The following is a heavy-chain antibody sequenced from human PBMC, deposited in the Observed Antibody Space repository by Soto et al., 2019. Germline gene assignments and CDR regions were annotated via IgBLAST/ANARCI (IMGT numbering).Heavy chain of an antibody. Sequence: GGSLRLSCAASGFTFSSYAMSWVRQAPGKGLEWVSAISGSGGSTYYADSVKGRFTISRDNSKNTLYLQMNSLRAEETAVYYCAKGGYKPGIAAAADGSHYYYYYYMDVWGKGTTVTVSS. CDR3: AKGGYKPGIAAAADGSHYYYYYYMDV. CDR1: GFTFSSYA. D-gene: IGHD6-13*01. V-gene: IGHV3-23*01. CDR2: ISGSGGST. J-gene: IGHJ6*03.